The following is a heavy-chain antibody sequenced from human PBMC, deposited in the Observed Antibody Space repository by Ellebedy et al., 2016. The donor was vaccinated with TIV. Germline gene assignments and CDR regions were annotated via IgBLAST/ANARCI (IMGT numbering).Heavy chain of an antibody. D-gene: IGHD1-26*01. CDR1: GYSFTSYW. Sequence: GESLKISCKASGYSFTSYWIGWVLQMPGKGLEWMGTFYPGDSETRYSPSFQGQVTISADKSISTAYLQWSSLKASDTAMYYCARRRSGSPFDPWGQGTLVTVSS. CDR2: FYPGDSET. CDR3: ARRRSGSPFDP. J-gene: IGHJ5*02. V-gene: IGHV5-51*01.